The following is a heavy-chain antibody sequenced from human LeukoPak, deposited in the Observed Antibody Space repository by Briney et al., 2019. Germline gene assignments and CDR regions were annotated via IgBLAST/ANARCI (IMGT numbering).Heavy chain of an antibody. CDR1: GGSISSYY. J-gene: IGHJ5*02. CDR3: ARLSSLANIAARGRTWLDP. D-gene: IGHD6-6*01. CDR2: IYYSGST. Sequence: PSETLSLTCTVSGGSISSYYWSWIRQPPGKGLEWIGYIYYSGSTSYSPSLKSRVTISVDTSKNQFSLKLSSVTAADTAVYYCARLSSLANIAARGRTWLDPWGQGSLVTVSS. V-gene: IGHV4-59*01.